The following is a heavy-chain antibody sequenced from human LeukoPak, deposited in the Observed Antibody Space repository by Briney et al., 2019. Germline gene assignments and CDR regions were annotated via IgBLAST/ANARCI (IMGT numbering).Heavy chain of an antibody. V-gene: IGHV3-43*01. CDR3: AKAYGELLFPDY. CDR1: GFTFDDYT. CDR2: ISWDGGST. D-gene: IGHD3-10*01. Sequence: GGSLRLSCAASGFTFDDYTMHWVRQAPGKGLEWVSLISWDGGSTYYADSVKGRFTISRDNSKNSLYLQMNSLRTEDTALYYCAKAYGELLFPDYWGQGTLVTVSS. J-gene: IGHJ4*02.